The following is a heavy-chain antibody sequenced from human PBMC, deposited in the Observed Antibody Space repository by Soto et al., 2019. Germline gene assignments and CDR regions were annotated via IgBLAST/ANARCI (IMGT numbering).Heavy chain of an antibody. V-gene: IGHV3-66*01. D-gene: IGHD3-3*01. CDR3: ARSGFLEWFDCFDY. J-gene: IGHJ4*02. CDR2: IYSGGST. Sequence: GGSLRLSCAASGFTVSSNYMSWVRQAPGKGLEWVSVIYSGGSTYYADSVKGRFTISRDNSKNTLYLQMNSLRAEDTAVYYCARSGFLEWFDCFDYWGQGTLVTVSS. CDR1: GFTVSSNY.